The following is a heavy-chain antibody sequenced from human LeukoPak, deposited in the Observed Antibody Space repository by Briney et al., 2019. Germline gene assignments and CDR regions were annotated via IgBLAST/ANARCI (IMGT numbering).Heavy chain of an antibody. CDR3: ARYYDFWSGYLDY. CDR1: GYSISSGYY. CDR2: IYHGGST. D-gene: IGHD3-3*01. V-gene: IGHV4-38-2*01. Sequence: PSETLSLTCAVSGYSISSGYYWGWIRQPPGKGLEWIGSIYHGGSTYYNPSLKSRVTISVDTSKNQFSLKLSSVTAADTAVYYCARYYDFWSGYLDYWGQGTLVTVSS. J-gene: IGHJ4*02.